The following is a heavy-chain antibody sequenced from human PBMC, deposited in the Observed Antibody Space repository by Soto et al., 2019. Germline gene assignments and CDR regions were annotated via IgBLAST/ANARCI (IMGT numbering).Heavy chain of an antibody. CDR2: ISAYNGNT. D-gene: IGHD4-4*01. Sequence: ASVKVSCKASGYTFTSYGISWVRQAPGQGLEWMGWISAYNGNTNYAQKLQGRVTMTTDTSTSTAYMELGSLRSDDTAVYYCARDAATVTQDYYYYGMDVWGQGTTVTISS. CDR1: GYTFTSYG. V-gene: IGHV1-18*01. J-gene: IGHJ6*02. CDR3: ARDAATVTQDYYYYGMDV.